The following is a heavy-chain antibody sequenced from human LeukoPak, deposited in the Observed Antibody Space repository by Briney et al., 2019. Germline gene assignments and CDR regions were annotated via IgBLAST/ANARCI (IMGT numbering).Heavy chain of an antibody. Sequence: GGSLRLSCAASGFTFSDYYMSWIRQAPGKGLEWVSYIGTRGDSVDYADSVKGRFTTSRDNARNSLYLQMNGLRAEDTAVYYCAIDGSYGSGTCLAYWGQGTLVTVSS. J-gene: IGHJ4*02. D-gene: IGHD3-10*01. CDR3: AIDGSYGSGTCLAY. V-gene: IGHV3-11*01. CDR2: IGTRGDSV. CDR1: GFTFSDYY.